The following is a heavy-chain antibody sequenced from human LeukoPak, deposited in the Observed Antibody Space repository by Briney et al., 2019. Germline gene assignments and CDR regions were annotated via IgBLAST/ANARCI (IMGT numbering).Heavy chain of an antibody. J-gene: IGHJ4*02. CDR1: GYTFTSYG. V-gene: IGHV1-18*01. D-gene: IGHD3-10*01. CDR3: ATDHYGSGYGSAFDF. CDR2: ISAYNGNT. Sequence: GASVKVSCKASGYTFTSYGISWVRQAPGQGLEWMGWISAYNGNTNYAQKLQGRVTMTTDTSTSTAYMELRSLRAEDTAVYYWATDHYGSGYGSAFDFWGQGTLVTVSS.